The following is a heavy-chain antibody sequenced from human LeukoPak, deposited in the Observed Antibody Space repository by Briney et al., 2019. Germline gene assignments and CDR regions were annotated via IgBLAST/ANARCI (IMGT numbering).Heavy chain of an antibody. V-gene: IGHV4-39*01. CDR3: ARSLHISAPFDV. D-gene: IGHD2-21*01. CDR2: IYYSGST. J-gene: IGHJ4*02. Sequence: KPSETLSLTCAVYGGSFSGYYWGWIRQPPGKGLEWIGSIYYSGSTYYNPSLKSRVTISVDTSKNQFSLRLSSVTAADTALYYCARSLHISAPFDVWGQGTLVTVSS. CDR1: GGSFSGYY.